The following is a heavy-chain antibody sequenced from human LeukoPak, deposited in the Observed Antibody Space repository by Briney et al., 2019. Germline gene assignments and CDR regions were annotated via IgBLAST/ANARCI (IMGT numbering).Heavy chain of an antibody. V-gene: IGHV3-53*01. CDR2: IYSGGST. D-gene: IGHD6-13*01. CDR3: ARESGYSSGWYEGYFDY. Sequence: GGSLRLSCAASGFTVSSNYMSWVRQAPGKGLEWVSVIYSGGSTYCADSVKGRFTISRDNSKNTLYLQMNSLRAEDTAVYYCARESGYSSGWYEGYFDYWGQGTLVTVSS. J-gene: IGHJ4*02. CDR1: GFTVSSNY.